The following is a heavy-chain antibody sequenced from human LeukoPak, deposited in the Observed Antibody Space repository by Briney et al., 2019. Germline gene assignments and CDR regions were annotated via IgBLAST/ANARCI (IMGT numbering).Heavy chain of an antibody. CDR2: INQDGSDI. Sequence: PGESLRLSCAASGFTFTNAWMSWVRQAPGKGLEWVANINQDGSDIYYVDSVKGRFTISKDSAKNSLHLQMNSLRAEDTAVYYCARNSPYCGGDCYYDYWGQGTLVTVSS. J-gene: IGHJ4*02. CDR3: ARNSPYCGGDCYYDY. V-gene: IGHV3-7*01. D-gene: IGHD2-21*02. CDR1: GFTFTNAW.